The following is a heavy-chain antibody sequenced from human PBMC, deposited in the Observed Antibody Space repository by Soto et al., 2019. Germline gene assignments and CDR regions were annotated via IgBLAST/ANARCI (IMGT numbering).Heavy chain of an antibody. CDR3: ARVRLRYFDWLLAAFDI. Sequence: LSLTCAVYGGSFSGYYWSWIRQPPGKGLEWIGEINHSGSTNYNPSLKSRVTISVDTSKNQFSLKLSSVTAADTAVYYCARVRLRYFDWLLAAFDIWGQGTMVTVSS. J-gene: IGHJ3*02. CDR1: GGSFSGYY. D-gene: IGHD3-9*01. CDR2: INHSGST. V-gene: IGHV4-34*01.